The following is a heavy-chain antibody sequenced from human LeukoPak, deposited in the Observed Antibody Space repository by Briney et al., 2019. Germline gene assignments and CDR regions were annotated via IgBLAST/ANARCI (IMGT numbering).Heavy chain of an antibody. CDR1: GFTFSTYW. CDR2: IYIDGSST. D-gene: IGHD3-22*01. J-gene: IGHJ4*02. CDR3: AKDPRYYYEYSALYYFDY. Sequence: GGSLRLSCAASGFTFSTYWMHWVRHAPGKGLVWVSRIYIDGSSTNYADSVKGRFTISRDNSKNTLYLQMNSLRAEDTAVYYCAKDPRYYYEYSALYYFDYWGQGTLVTVSS. V-gene: IGHV3-74*01.